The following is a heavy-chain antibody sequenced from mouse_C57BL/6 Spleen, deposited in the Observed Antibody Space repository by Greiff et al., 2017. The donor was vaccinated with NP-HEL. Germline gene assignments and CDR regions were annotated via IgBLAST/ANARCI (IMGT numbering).Heavy chain of an antibody. CDR3: ARDYYGSSYDWYFDV. D-gene: IGHD1-1*01. V-gene: IGHV3-1*01. J-gene: IGHJ1*03. CDR1: GYSITSGYD. Sequence: EVQGVESGPGMVKPSQSLSLTCTVTGYSITSGYDWHWIRHFPGNKLEWMGYISYRGSTNYKPSPKSRISITHDTSKNHFFLKLNSVTTEDTATYYCARDYYGSSYDWYFDVWGTGTTVTVSS. CDR2: ISYRGST.